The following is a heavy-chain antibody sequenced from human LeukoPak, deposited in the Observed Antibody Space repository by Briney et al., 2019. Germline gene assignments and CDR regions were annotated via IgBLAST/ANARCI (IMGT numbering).Heavy chain of an antibody. CDR3: TRVSLVAASVFFDY. D-gene: IGHD2-15*01. V-gene: IGHV3-49*04. Sequence: PGGSLRLSCTASGSTFGDYAMSWVRQAPGKGLEWVSFIRSKAYGGTAEYAASVKGRFTISRDDSKSIAYLQMNSLKTEDTAVYYCTRVSLVAASVFFDYWGQGTLVTVSS. CDR2: IRSKAYGGTA. CDR1: GSTFGDYA. J-gene: IGHJ4*02.